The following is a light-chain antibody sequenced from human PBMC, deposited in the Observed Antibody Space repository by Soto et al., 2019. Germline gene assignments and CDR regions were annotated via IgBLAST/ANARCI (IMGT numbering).Light chain of an antibody. J-gene: IGKJ4*01. CDR1: QSVGSH. V-gene: IGKV3-20*01. Sequence: VLTQSPVTLSVSPGERATLSFRASQSVGSHLAWYQQKPGQAPRLLIYGASSRATGIPDRFSGSGSGTDFTLTISRMEPEDFAVYYCQQYGSSPRTCGGGTKGDIK. CDR2: GAS. CDR3: QQYGSSPRT.